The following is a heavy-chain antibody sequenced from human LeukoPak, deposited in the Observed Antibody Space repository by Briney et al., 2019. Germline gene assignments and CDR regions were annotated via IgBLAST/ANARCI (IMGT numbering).Heavy chain of an antibody. Sequence: PSGGCLRLSCAASGFTFSSYAMHWVRQAPGKGLEWVAVISYDGSNKYYADSVKGRFTISRDNSKNTLYLQMNSLRAEDTAVYYCARERYPNTGIVGATHFDYWGQGTLVTVSS. CDR3: ARERYPNTGIVGATHFDY. J-gene: IGHJ4*02. V-gene: IGHV3-30-3*01. CDR1: GFTFSSYA. D-gene: IGHD1-26*01. CDR2: ISYDGSNK.